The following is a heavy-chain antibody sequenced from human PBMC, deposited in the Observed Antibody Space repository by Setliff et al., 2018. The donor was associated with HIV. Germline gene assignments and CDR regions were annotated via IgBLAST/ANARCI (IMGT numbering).Heavy chain of an antibody. CDR3: ARSAWNYPFDF. D-gene: IGHD1-7*01. J-gene: IGHJ4*02. CDR2: ILYSGST. Sequence: PSETLSLTCTVSGGSISSGGYYWSWIRQHPGQGLEWIVYILYSGSTYYNPSLKSRVTVSVDTSKNQFSLKLSSVSAADTAVYHCARSAWNYPFDFWGQGTLVTVSS. V-gene: IGHV4-31*03. CDR1: GGSISSGGYY.